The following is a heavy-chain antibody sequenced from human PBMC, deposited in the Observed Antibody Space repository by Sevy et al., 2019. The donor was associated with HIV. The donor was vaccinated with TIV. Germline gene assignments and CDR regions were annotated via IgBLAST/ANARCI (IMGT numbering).Heavy chain of an antibody. CDR3: ARLNVYYYDDDGYYTTGNAFDI. CDR2: IYSGDKT. D-gene: IGHD3-22*01. CDR1: GFSVSDTY. J-gene: IGHJ3*02. V-gene: IGHV3-53*01. Sequence: GGSLRLSCAASGFSVSDTYMSWVRQAPGKGLEWVPVIYSGDKTYHADSVKGRFTISRDSSKKTIYLQLNSLRTEDTAVYYCARLNVYYYDDDGYYTTGNAFDIWGQGTMVTVSS.